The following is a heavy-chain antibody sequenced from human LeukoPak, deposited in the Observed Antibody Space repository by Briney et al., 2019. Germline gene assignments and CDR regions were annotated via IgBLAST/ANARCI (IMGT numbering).Heavy chain of an antibody. V-gene: IGHV4-39*01. Sequence: PSETLSLTCTVSGGSISSSSYYWGWIRQPPGKGLEWIGSIYYSGSTYYNPSLKSRVTISVDTSKNQFSLKMSSVTAADTAVYYCARRFVGSGSYIRGAHPFDYWGQGTLVTVSS. D-gene: IGHD3-10*01. J-gene: IGHJ4*02. CDR2: IYYSGST. CDR1: GGSISSSSYY. CDR3: ARRFVGSGSYIRGAHPFDY.